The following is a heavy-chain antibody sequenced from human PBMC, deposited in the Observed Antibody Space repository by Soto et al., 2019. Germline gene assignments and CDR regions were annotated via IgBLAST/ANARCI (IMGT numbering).Heavy chain of an antibody. CDR2: INGRDGAI. Sequence: AGWSLRLSCASSAFSFIVYSMNWVRQAPGKGLEWVSYINGRDGAINYVDSVKGRFTIYIDIAKNSLYLQMNSLRDEDTAVYFCARDHLWAFDYWGQGVLVTVSS. V-gene: IGHV3-48*02. D-gene: IGHD3-3*02. CDR1: AFSFIVYS. CDR3: ARDHLWAFDY. J-gene: IGHJ4*02.